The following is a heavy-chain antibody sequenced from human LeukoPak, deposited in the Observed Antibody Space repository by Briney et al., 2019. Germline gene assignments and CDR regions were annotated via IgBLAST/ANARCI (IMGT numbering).Heavy chain of an antibody. D-gene: IGHD2-15*01. J-gene: IGHJ4*02. CDR2: FYPEDGET. Sequence: ASVTVSCKVSGYTLTELSMHWVRQAPGKGLEWMGGFYPEDGETIYAQTFQGRVTMTEDTSTDTAYMELSSLRSEDTAVYYCATVYDCSGGSCYELDYWGQGTLVTVSS. CDR3: ATVYDCSGGSCYELDY. V-gene: IGHV1-24*01. CDR1: GYTLTELS.